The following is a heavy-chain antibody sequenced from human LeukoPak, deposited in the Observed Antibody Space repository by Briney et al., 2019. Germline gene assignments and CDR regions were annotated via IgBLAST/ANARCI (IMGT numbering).Heavy chain of an antibody. J-gene: IGHJ4*02. D-gene: IGHD6-13*01. V-gene: IGHV1-2*02. Sequence: ASVKASCKASGYTFTDYYMHWVRQAPGQGLEWMGWINPNSGGINYAQKFQGRVTMTRDTSISTAYMELSKLTSDDTAVYYCARSRYAAAGQFDYWGQGTLVTVSS. CDR3: ARSRYAAAGQFDY. CDR2: INPNSGGI. CDR1: GYTFTDYY.